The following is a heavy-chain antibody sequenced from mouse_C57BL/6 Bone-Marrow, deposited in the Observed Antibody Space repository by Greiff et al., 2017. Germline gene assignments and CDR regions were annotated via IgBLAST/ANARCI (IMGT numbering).Heavy chain of an antibody. CDR1: GFTFSSYA. Sequence: EVQGVESGEGLVKPGGSLKLSCAASGFTFSSYAMSWVRQTPEKRLEWVAYISSGGDYIYYADTVKGRFTISRDNARNTLYLQMSSLTSEDTAMYYCTRAAYGYDKGSMDYWGQGTSVTVSS. J-gene: IGHJ4*01. V-gene: IGHV5-9-1*02. CDR2: ISSGGDYI. CDR3: TRAAYGYDKGSMDY. D-gene: IGHD2-2*01.